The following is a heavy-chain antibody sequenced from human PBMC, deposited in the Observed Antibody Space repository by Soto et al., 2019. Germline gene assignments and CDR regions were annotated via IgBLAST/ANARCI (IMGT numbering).Heavy chain of an antibody. D-gene: IGHD4-4*01. CDR2: IRSKGYGATT. J-gene: IGHJ4*02. Sequence: GVLRLSCTASGFTFGDYAMSWFRQAPGKGLEWVGFIRSKGYGATTGYAASVKGRFTISRDDSQSIAYLQMDSLKTEDTAVYYCTRARYSPPYYFDYWGQGTLVTVSS. V-gene: IGHV3-49*03. CDR1: GFTFGDYA. CDR3: TRARYSPPYYFDY.